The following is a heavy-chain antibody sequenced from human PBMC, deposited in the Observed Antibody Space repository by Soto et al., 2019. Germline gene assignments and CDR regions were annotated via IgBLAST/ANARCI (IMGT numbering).Heavy chain of an antibody. Sequence: LSLTCTVSGGSISSSSYYWGWIRLPPGKGLEWIGSIYYSGSTYYNPSLKSRVTISVDTSKNQFSLKLSSVTAADTAVYYCASYYSSSWYGNAFDIWGQGTMVTVSS. CDR2: IYYSGST. V-gene: IGHV4-39*01. CDR3: ASYYSSSWYGNAFDI. CDR1: GGSISSSSYY. D-gene: IGHD6-13*01. J-gene: IGHJ3*02.